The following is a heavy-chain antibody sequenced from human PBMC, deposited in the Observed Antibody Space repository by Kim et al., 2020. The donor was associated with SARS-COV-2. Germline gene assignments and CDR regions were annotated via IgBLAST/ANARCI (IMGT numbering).Heavy chain of an antibody. V-gene: IGHV4-4*02. CDR3: ARSTYYYGSGSPYYFDY. D-gene: IGHD3-10*01. J-gene: IGHJ4*02. Sequence: LKSRVTISVDQYKNQFSLKLSSVTAADTAVYYCARSTYYYGSGSPYYFDYWGQGTLVTVSS.